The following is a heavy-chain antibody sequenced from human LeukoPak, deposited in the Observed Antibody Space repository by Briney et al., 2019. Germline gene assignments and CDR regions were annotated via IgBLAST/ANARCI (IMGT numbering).Heavy chain of an antibody. CDR2: INPNSGGT. J-gene: IGHJ4*02. CDR1: GYTFTGYY. CDR3: ARFLLRLGELSLYGGPDY. Sequence: ASVKVSCKASGYTFTGYYMHWVRQAPGQGLEWMGWINPNSGGTNYAQKFQGRVTMTRDTSISTAYMELSRLRSDDTAVYYCARFLLRLGELSLYGGPDYWGQGTLVTVSS. D-gene: IGHD3-16*02. V-gene: IGHV1-2*02.